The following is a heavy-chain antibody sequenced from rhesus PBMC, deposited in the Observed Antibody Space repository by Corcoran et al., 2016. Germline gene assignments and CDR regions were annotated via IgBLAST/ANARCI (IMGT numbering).Heavy chain of an antibody. J-gene: IGHJ4*01. CDR1: GGSISSNY. Sequence: QVQLQESGPGLVKPLETLSLTCAVSGGSISSNYWSWIRQPPGKGLEWIGYIYGSGSSTNYNPSLKSRVTLSVDTSKNQFSLKLSSVTAADTAVYYCARVEYGTSYDYWGQGVLVTFSS. CDR3: ARVEYGTSYDY. CDR2: IYGSGSST. V-gene: IGHV4S11*01. D-gene: IGHD4-29*01.